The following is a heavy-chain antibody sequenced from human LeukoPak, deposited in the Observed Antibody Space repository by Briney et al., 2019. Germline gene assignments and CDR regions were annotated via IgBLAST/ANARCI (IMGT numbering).Heavy chain of an antibody. CDR1: GGSANSFF. CDR3: ARVPYSDRIEFYYMDV. D-gene: IGHD6-13*01. Sequence: PSETLSLTCSVSGGSANSFFWSWIRQSPGKPLECIAYITYSGSANYKPSLKSRVTISLDTSKNQVSLRLTSVTAADTAVYYCARVPYSDRIEFYYMDVWGKGTTVTVSS. V-gene: IGHV4-59*02. CDR2: ITYSGSA. J-gene: IGHJ6*03.